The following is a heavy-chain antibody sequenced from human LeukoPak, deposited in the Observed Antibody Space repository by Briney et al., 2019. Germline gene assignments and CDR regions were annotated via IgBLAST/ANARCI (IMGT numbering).Heavy chain of an antibody. CDR2: IYYSGST. V-gene: IGHV4-39*01. Sequence: PSETLSLTCTVSGGSISSSSYYWGWIRQPPGKGLEWIGSIYYSGSTYYNPSLKSRVTISVDTSKNQFSLKLSSVTAADTAVYYCARGRGAPMVRGVLFDYWGQGTLVTVSS. CDR1: GGSISSSSYY. J-gene: IGHJ4*02. CDR3: ARGRGAPMVRGVLFDY. D-gene: IGHD3-10*01.